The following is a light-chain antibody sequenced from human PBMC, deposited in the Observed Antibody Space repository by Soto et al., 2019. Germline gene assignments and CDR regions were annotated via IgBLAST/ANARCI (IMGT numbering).Light chain of an antibody. CDR3: QSYDPTVSCVV. CDR2: GDT. CDR1: STNIGAGYH. Sequence: QSVLTQPPSVSGAPGQRVTISCTGSSTNIGAGYHVHWYQQLPGIAPKLLIYGDTNRPSGVPDRFSGSKSGTSASLAITGLQAEDEADYYCQSYDPTVSCVVFGGGTQLTVL. J-gene: IGLJ2*01. V-gene: IGLV1-40*01.